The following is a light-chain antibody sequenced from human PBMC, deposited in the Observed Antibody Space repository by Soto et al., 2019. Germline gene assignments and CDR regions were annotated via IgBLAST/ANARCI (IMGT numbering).Light chain of an antibody. CDR1: QSVSSNS. CDR2: GAS. V-gene: IGKV3-20*01. J-gene: IGKJ5*01. Sequence: EIVFTQSPGTLSLSPGERATLSCRASQSVSSNSLAWSHQKLGQPPRLLMYGASSRETGIPDRFSGSGSGTEFTLTISRLEPEDFEMYYCQQYGSSLITFGQGTRLEIK. CDR3: QQYGSSLIT.